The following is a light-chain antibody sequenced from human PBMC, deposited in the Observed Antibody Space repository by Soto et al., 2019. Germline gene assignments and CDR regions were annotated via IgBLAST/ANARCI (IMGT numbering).Light chain of an antibody. Sequence: DIVMTQSPLSLPVTPGEPASISCRSSRSLLHSNGYNYLDWYLQKPGQSPQLLIYLGSNRASGVPDRFSGSGSGTDFTLKISRVEAEDVGVFYCMQALQTPITFGQGTRLEIE. V-gene: IGKV2-28*01. CDR1: RSLLHSNGYNY. CDR2: LGS. CDR3: MQALQTPIT. J-gene: IGKJ5*01.